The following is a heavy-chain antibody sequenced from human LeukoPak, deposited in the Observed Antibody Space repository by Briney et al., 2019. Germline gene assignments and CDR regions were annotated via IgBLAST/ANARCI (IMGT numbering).Heavy chain of an antibody. CDR1: GFTFSSYA. Sequence: GGSLRLSCAASGFTFSSYAMHWVRQAPGKGLEWVAVISYDGSNKYYADSVKGRFTISRDNSKNTLYLQMNSLRAEDTAVYYCANHRLDAFDIWGQGTMVTVSS. CDR2: ISYDGSNK. V-gene: IGHV3-30-3*01. J-gene: IGHJ3*02. D-gene: IGHD1-14*01. CDR3: ANHRLDAFDI.